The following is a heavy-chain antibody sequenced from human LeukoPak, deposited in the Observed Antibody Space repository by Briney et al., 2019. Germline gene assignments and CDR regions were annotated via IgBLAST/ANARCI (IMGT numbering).Heavy chain of an antibody. V-gene: IGHV3-20*01. D-gene: IGHD1-26*01. Sequence: PGGSLRLSCAASGFTFDDYGMSWVRQAPGKGLEWVSGINWNGGSTGYADSVKGRFTISRDNAKNSLYLQMNSLRAEDTALYHCARYRSNSGSYHDAFDIWGQGTMVTVSS. CDR2: INWNGGST. CDR3: ARYRSNSGSYHDAFDI. J-gene: IGHJ3*02. CDR1: GFTFDDYG.